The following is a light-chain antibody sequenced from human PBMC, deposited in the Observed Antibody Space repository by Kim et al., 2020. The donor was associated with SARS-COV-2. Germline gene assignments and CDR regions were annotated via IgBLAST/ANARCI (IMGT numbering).Light chain of an antibody. CDR3: CSYAGSYTWV. CDR1: NSDVGGYNY. V-gene: IGLV2-11*01. CDR2: DVS. Sequence: QSALTQPRSVSGSPGQSVTISCTGTNSDVGGYNYVSWYRQHPGKAPKLMIYDVSKRPSGVPDRFSGYKSGNTASLTISGLQAEDEADYYCCSYAGSYTWVFGGGTQLTVL. J-gene: IGLJ3*02.